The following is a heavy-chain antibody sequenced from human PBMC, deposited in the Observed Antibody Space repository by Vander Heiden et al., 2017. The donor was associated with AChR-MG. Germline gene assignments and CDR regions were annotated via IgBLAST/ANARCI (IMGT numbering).Heavy chain of an antibody. CDR1: GFTFGSYA. D-gene: IGHD3-22*01. J-gene: IGHJ4*02. Sequence: QVQLVESGGGVVQPGRSLRLSCAASGFTFGSYATHGVRQAPGKGREWVAVISYDGSNKYYADSVKGRFTISRDNSKNTLYLQMNSLRAEDTAVYYCAMSHDYYDSSGYYAYYFDYWGQGTLVTVSS. CDR3: AMSHDYYDSSGYYAYYFDY. CDR2: ISYDGSNK. V-gene: IGHV3-30-3*01.